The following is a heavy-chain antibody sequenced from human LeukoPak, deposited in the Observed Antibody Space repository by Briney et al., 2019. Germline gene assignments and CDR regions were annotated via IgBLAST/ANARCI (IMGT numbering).Heavy chain of an antibody. J-gene: IGHJ4*02. CDR2: INHSGST. CDR1: GGSFSGYY. Sequence: SETLSLTCAVYGGSFSGYYWSWIRQPPGKGLEWIGEINHSGSTNYNPSLKSRVTISVDTSKNQFSLKLSSVTAADTAVYYCARDVRGSGSYHLDYWGQGTLVTVSS. CDR3: ARDVRGSGSYHLDY. V-gene: IGHV4-34*01. D-gene: IGHD3-10*01.